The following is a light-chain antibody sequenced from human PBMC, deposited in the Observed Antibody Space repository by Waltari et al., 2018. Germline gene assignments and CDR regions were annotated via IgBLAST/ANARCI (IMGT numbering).Light chain of an antibody. J-gene: IGKJ1*01. Sequence: RAGEDVSVAVARAWQEPGQGPWILNNDASVRATGIPDRFSGSGCGTDVSLTISRLGPEDLGVDYCQKYGSLPGTFGQGSKVEIK. V-gene: IGKV3-20*01. CDR3: QKYGSLPGT. CDR1: EDVSVA. CDR2: DAS.